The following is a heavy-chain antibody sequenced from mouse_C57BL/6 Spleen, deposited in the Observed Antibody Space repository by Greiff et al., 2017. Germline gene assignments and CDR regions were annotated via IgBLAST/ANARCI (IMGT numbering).Heavy chain of an antibody. CDR1: GYAFSSYW. CDR3: ARAYYSHWYFDV. D-gene: IGHD2-12*01. CDR2: IYPGDGDT. V-gene: IGHV1-80*01. J-gene: IGHJ1*03. Sequence: VQLVESGAELVKPGASVKISCKASGYAFSSYWMNWVKQRPGKGLEWIGQIYPGDGDTNYNGKFKGKATLTADKSSSPAYMQLSSLTSEDSAVYFCARAYYSHWYFDVWGTGTTVTVSS.